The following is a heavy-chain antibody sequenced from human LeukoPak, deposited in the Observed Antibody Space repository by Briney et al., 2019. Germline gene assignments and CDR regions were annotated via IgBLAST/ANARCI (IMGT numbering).Heavy chain of an antibody. CDR3: AKDLHGDYVRWGDY. V-gene: IGHV3-23*01. Sequence: GGSLRLSCAASGFTFSSYWMHWVRQAPGKGLEWVSSISGSGGSTWYADSVKGRFTISRDNSKNTLYLQMNSLRAEDTAVYYCAKDLHGDYVRWGDYWGQGTLVTVSS. J-gene: IGHJ4*02. D-gene: IGHD4-17*01. CDR1: GFTFSSYW. CDR2: ISGSGGST.